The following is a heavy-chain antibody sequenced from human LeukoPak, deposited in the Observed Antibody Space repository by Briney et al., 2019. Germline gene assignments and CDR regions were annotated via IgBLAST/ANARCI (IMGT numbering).Heavy chain of an antibody. J-gene: IGHJ5*02. CDR1: GYTFTSYG. Sequence: GASVKVSCKASGYTFTSYGIIWVRRAPGQGLEWMGWISAYNGNTNYAQKLQGRVTMTTDTSTSTAYMELRSLRSDDTAVYYCARAVVINWFDPWGQGTLVTVSS. CDR3: ARAVVINWFDP. CDR2: ISAYNGNT. D-gene: IGHD3-22*01. V-gene: IGHV1-18*01.